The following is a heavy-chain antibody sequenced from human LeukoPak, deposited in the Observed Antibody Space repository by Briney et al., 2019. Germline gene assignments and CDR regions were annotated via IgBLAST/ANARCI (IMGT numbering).Heavy chain of an antibody. J-gene: IGHJ4*02. CDR1: GYTFTSYG. V-gene: IGHV1-18*01. Sequence: ASVKVSCKASGYTFTSYGISWVRQAPGQGLEWMGWISAYNGNTNYAQKLQGRVTITTDTSTSTAYMELRSLRADDTAVYYCARDRRPWELRPSVFDYWGQGTLVTVSS. D-gene: IGHD1-26*01. CDR3: ARDRRPWELRPSVFDY. CDR2: ISAYNGNT.